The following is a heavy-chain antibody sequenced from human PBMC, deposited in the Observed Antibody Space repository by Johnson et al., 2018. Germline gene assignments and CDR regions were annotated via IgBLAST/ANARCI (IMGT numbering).Heavy chain of an antibody. J-gene: IGHJ6*03. D-gene: IGHD4-23*01. CDR1: GFTFDDYA. Sequence: VQLVESGGVVVQPGGSXRLSCTASGFTFDDYAMHWVRQAPGKGLEWVSAISGSGGSTYYADSGKGRFTISRDNSKNTLYLQMNSLRAEDTAVYYCAKWGNSHYYYYYYMDVWGKGTTVTVSS. CDR3: AKWGNSHYYYYYYMDV. CDR2: ISGSGGST. V-gene: IGHV3-23*04.